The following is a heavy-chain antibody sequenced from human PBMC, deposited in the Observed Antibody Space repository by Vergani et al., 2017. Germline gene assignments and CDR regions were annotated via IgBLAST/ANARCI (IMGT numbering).Heavy chain of an antibody. V-gene: IGHV4-39*01. D-gene: IGHD3-10*01. CDR1: GDSIISRSYY. J-gene: IGHJ2*01. CDR3: ASGKYDSDSTAHCRGRYFDV. CDR2: IYNSGNG. Sequence: QMQLQESGPGLVKASETLSLTCTVSGDSIISRSYYWGWIRQPPGKGLEWIGSIYNSGNGDSSSSLKSRVTISADTSKNQFSLRLTSVTAADTAVYYCASGKYDSDSTAHCRGRYFDVWGGGTLVTVPS.